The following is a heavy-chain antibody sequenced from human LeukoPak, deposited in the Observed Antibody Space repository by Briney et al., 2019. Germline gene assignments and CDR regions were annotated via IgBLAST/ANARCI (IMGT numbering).Heavy chain of an antibody. CDR1: GFTVSSNY. V-gene: IGHV3-66*01. CDR2: IYSGGST. D-gene: IGHD5-18*01. CDR3: AREYNYGFARYFDY. Sequence: PGGSLRLSCTASGFTVSSNYISWVRQAPGKGLEWVSVIYSGGSTYYADSVKGRFTISRDNSKNTLYLQMNSLRAEDTAVYYCAREYNYGFARYFDYWGQGTLVTVSS. J-gene: IGHJ4*02.